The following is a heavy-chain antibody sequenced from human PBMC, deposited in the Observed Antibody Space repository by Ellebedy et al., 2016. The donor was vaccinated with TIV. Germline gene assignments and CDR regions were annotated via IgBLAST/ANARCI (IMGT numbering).Heavy chain of an antibody. J-gene: IGHJ4*02. D-gene: IGHD3-22*01. V-gene: IGHV1-3*01. CDR3: ARASRITMIV. CDR1: GGTFSSYA. CDR2: INAGNGNT. Sequence: ASVKVSXXASGGTFSSYAISWVRQAPGQRLEWMGWINAGNGNTKYSQKFQGRVTITRDTSASTAYMELSSLRSEDTAVYYCARASRITMIVWGQGTLVTVSS.